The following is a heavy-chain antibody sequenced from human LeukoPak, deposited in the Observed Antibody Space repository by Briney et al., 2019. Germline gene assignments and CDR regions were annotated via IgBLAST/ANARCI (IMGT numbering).Heavy chain of an antibody. Sequence: ASVKVSCKTSGYTFTNYPIHWVRQAPGQGREWMGWVNGGDGKTKYSQRFRDRVTITRDTSANTAYMELSSLRSEDTAVYFCARGQESIKIFGVVIPFDSWGQGTLVTVSS. J-gene: IGHJ4*02. CDR3: ARGQESIKIFGVVIPFDS. D-gene: IGHD3-3*01. V-gene: IGHV1-3*01. CDR1: GYTFTNYP. CDR2: VNGGDGKT.